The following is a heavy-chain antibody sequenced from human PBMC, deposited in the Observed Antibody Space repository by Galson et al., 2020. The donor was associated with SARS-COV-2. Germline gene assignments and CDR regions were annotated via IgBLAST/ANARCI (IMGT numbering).Heavy chain of an antibody. J-gene: IGHJ6*02. CDR3: AKDIGAAALSRYYYYYGMDV. CDR1: GFTFDDYA. Sequence: SLKISCAASGFTFDDYAMHWVRQVPGKGLEWVSGISWNSGSIGYADSVKGRFTISRDNAKNSLYLQMNSLRAEDTALYYCAKDIGAAALSRYYYYYGMDVWGQGTTVTVSS. D-gene: IGHD6-13*01. V-gene: IGHV3-9*01. CDR2: ISWNSGSI.